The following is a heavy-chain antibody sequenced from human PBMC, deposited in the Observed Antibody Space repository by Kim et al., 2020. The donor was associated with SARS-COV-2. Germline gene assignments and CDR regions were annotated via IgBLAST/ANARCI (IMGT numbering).Heavy chain of an antibody. J-gene: IGHJ4*02. Sequence: GGSLRLSCAASGFSFSSYGMHWVRQAPGKGLEWVAMISYGGSSKNYADSVKGRFTISRDNSKNTLYLHMNSLRAEDTALYYCARAQQQFAYDSWGQGTLVTVSS. CDR3: ARAQQQFAYDS. CDR1: GFSFSSYG. D-gene: IGHD6-13*01. V-gene: IGHV3-30*03. CDR2: ISYGGSSK.